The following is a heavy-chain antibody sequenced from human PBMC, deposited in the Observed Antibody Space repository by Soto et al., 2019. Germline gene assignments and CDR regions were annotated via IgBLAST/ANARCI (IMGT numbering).Heavy chain of an antibody. CDR3: AKDRRAGGNSPFYFDF. Sequence: GGSLRLSCAASFFIFENFGMSWVRQAPGKGLEWVSLISATGVGTYYADSVKGRFTISRDNSHNTLYLQVHSLTAEDTAVYYCAKDRRAGGNSPFYFDFWGQGAQVTVSS. V-gene: IGHV3-23*01. J-gene: IGHJ4*02. CDR2: ISATGVGT. CDR1: FFIFENFG. D-gene: IGHD3-16*01.